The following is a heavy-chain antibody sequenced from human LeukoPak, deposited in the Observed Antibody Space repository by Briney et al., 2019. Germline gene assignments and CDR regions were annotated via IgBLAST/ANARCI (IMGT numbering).Heavy chain of an antibody. CDR3: ARVKASSTSWTFDQ. Sequence: SETLSLTCSVSGGSTNSYYWSWIRQSGGKGLEWIGRIYSSGSTVYNPSLNSRLTMSIDTSKNQFSLTLKSVTATDTAVYYCARVKASSTSWTFDQWGQGALVTVSS. CDR1: GGSTNSYY. J-gene: IGHJ4*02. V-gene: IGHV4-4*07. D-gene: IGHD2-2*01. CDR2: IYSSGST.